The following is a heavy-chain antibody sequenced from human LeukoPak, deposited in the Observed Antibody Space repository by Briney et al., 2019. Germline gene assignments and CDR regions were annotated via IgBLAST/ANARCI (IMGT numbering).Heavy chain of an antibody. J-gene: IGHJ4*02. CDR2: ISWNSGSI. V-gene: IGHV3-9*01. D-gene: IGHD1-26*01. CDR3: AKGAVGATSVDFDY. Sequence: PGRSLRLSCAASGFTFDDNAMHWVRQAPGKGLEWVSGISWNSGSIGYADSVKGRFTISRDNAKNSLYLQMNSLRAEDTALYYCAKGAVGATSVDFDYWGQGTLVTVSS. CDR1: GFTFDDNA.